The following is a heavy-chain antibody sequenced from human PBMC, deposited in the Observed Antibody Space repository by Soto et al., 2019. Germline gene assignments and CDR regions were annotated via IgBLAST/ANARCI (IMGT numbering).Heavy chain of an antibody. J-gene: IGHJ5*02. D-gene: IGHD1-7*01. CDR1: GGTFSSYA. V-gene: IGHV1-69*12. CDR2: IIPIFGTA. CDR3: ARAITGTTLGILGRWFDP. Sequence: QVQLVQSGAEVKKPGSSVKVSCKASGGTFSSYAISWVRQAPGHGLEWMGGIIPIFGTANYAQKFQGRVTITADESTSTAYMELSSLRSEDRAVYYCARAITGTTLGILGRWFDPWGQGTLVTVSS.